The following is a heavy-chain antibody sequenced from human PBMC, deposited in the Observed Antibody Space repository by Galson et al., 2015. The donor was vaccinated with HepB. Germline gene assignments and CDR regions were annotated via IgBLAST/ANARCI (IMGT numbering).Heavy chain of an antibody. D-gene: IGHD2-2*01. J-gene: IGHJ5*02. CDR1: GGTFSSYA. CDR2: IIPILGIA. V-gene: IGHV1-69*04. Sequence: SVKVSCKASGGTFSSYAISWVRQAPGQGLEWMGRIIPILGIANYAQKFQGRVTITADISTSTAYMELSSLRSEDTAVYYCAVPYCRSTSCYAGWFDPWGQGTLVTVSS. CDR3: AVPYCRSTSCYAGWFDP.